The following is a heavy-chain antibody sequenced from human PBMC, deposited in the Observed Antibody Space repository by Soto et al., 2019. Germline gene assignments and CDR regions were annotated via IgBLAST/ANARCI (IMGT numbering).Heavy chain of an antibody. Sequence: QLQLQESGPGLMRPSETLSLTCTVSGGSISSYYWTWVRQPPGKGLEWIGSIFYSGSTYYNPSLRSGVTISVNTSKNQFSLNLNSVTAAATALYYCARHFTHVTYYFYMDVWGEGTTVSVSS. CDR2: IFYSGST. CDR1: GGSISSYY. J-gene: IGHJ6*03. V-gene: IGHV4-39*01. D-gene: IGHD2-21*02. CDR3: ARHFTHVTYYFYMDV.